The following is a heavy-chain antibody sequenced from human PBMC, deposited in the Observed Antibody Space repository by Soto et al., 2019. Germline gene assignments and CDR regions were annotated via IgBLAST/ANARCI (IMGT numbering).Heavy chain of an antibody. V-gene: IGHV1-18*01. D-gene: IGHD6-13*01. J-gene: IGHJ5*02. CDR1: GYTFTSYG. CDR2: ISAYNGNT. Sequence: ASVKVSCKASGYTFTSYGISWVRQAPGQGLEWMGWISAYNGNTNYAQKLQGRVTMTTDTSTSTAYMELRSLRSDDTAVYYCARETYRIAAEGGWLDPWSQGTLVTVSS. CDR3: ARETYRIAAEGGWLDP.